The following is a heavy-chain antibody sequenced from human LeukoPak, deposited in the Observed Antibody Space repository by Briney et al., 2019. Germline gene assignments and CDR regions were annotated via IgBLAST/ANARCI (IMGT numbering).Heavy chain of an antibody. CDR2: ISYDGSNK. D-gene: IGHD1-20*01. Sequence: GRSLRLSCSASGFTFSSYAMHWVRQAPGKGLEWVAVISYDGSNKYYADSVKGRFTISRDNSKNTLYLQMNSLRAEDTAVYYCAKDLGITGTKGNAFDIWGQGTMVTVSS. V-gene: IGHV3-30-3*01. CDR1: GFTFSSYA. CDR3: AKDLGITGTKGNAFDI. J-gene: IGHJ3*02.